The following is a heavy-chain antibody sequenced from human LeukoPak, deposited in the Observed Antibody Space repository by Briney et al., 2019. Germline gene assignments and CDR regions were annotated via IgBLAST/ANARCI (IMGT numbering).Heavy chain of an antibody. V-gene: IGHV3-33*01. CDR3: ARATVTLNWFDP. CDR1: GFVFSDYG. D-gene: IGHD4-17*01. CDR2: IFYDGNGK. Sequence: GGSLRLSCAASGFVFSDYGMHWVRQAPGKGLEWVAAIFYDGNGKYYADSVKGRFTISRDTSKNTLYLQMNSLRAEDTAVYYCARATVTLNWFDPWGQGTLVTVSS. J-gene: IGHJ5*02.